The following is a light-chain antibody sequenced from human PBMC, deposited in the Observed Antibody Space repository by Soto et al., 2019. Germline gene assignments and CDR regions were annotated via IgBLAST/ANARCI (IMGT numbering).Light chain of an antibody. CDR1: SSDVGGYKY. J-gene: IGLJ1*01. Sequence: QSVRTQPRSVSGSPGQSVTISCTGTSSDVGGYKYVSWYQQHPGKAPKLIIYDVSKRPSGVPDRFSGSKSGNTASLTISGLQAEYEADYYCCSYAGSYTYVFGTGTKVTVL. CDR2: DVS. CDR3: CSYAGSYTYV. V-gene: IGLV2-11*01.